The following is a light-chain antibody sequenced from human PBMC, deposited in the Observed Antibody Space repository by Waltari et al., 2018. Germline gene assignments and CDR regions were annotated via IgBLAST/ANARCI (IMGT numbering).Light chain of an antibody. V-gene: IGLV1-40*01. CDR3: QSYDTSLSVV. CDR2: GST. Sequence: HSVLTQPPSVSGAPGQRVTIPCTGSGSNNGAGYDVHWYQQLPRAAPKLLIYGSTTRPLGVPDRFFGSTSGTSASLTITGLQAEDEADYYCQSYDTSLSVVFGGGTKLTVL. J-gene: IGLJ3*02. CDR1: GSNNGAGYD.